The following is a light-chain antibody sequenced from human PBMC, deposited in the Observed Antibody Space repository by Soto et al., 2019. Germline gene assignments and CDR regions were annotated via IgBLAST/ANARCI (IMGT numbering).Light chain of an antibody. CDR1: SSDVGGYNY. Sequence: QSALTQPASVSGSPGQSITISCTGTSSDVGGYNYVSWYQQHPDKAPKLMIYDVSNRPSGVSNRFSGSKSGNTASLTISGLQAEDEADYYCSSYTSSSLHVFGTGTQLTVL. CDR3: SSYTSSSLHV. CDR2: DVS. J-gene: IGLJ1*01. V-gene: IGLV2-14*03.